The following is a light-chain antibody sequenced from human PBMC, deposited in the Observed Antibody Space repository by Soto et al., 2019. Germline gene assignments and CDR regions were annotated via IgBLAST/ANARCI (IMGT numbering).Light chain of an antibody. CDR2: DAS. Sequence: IPRTQSPSHLSASVGDRVPITCRASQSISSWLAWYQQKPGKAPKLLIYDASSLESGVPSRFSGSGSGTEFTLTISSLQPDDFATDYCQQYNSYSTVGQGTRLEIK. CDR1: QSISSW. J-gene: IGKJ5*01. V-gene: IGKV1-5*01. CDR3: QQYNSYST.